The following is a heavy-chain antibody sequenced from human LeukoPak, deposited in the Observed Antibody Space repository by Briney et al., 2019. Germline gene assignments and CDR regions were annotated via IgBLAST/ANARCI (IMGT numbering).Heavy chain of an antibody. CDR3: ARPAQDYYYHMDV. V-gene: IGHV4-39*01. J-gene: IGHJ6*03. CDR1: GGSIAGSSYY. CDR2: IYYSGNT. D-gene: IGHD6-25*01. Sequence: PSETLSLTCTVSGGSIAGSSYYWGWIRQPPGKGLEWIGSIYYSGNTYYNPSLKSRVTISVDMPKNQFSLKLSSVTAADTAVYYCARPAQDYYYHMDVWGKGTTVTVSS.